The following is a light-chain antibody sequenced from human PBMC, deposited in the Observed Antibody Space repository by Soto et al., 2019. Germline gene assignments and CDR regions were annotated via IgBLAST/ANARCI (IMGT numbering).Light chain of an antibody. Sequence: IQMTQSPSSVSASVGDRVTITSRASQTISSWLAWYQQKPGKAPKLLIYKASTLKSGVPSRFSGSGSGTEFTLTISSLQPDDFATYYCQHYNSYSEAFGQGTKVDIK. V-gene: IGKV1-5*03. J-gene: IGKJ1*01. CDR1: QTISSW. CDR2: KAS. CDR3: QHYNSYSEA.